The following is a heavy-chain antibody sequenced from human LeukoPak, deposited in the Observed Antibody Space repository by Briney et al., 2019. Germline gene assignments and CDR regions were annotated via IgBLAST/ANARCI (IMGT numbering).Heavy chain of an antibody. CDR3: AKDGDGYNSNYYYYYGMDV. CDR1: GFTVSSNY. CDR2: IYSGGST. D-gene: IGHD5-12*01. J-gene: IGHJ6*02. V-gene: IGHV3-53*04. Sequence: GGSLRLSCAASGFTVSSNYMSWVRQAPGKGLEWVSVIYSGGSTYYADSVKGRFTISRHNSKNTLYLQMNSLRAEDTAVYYCAKDGDGYNSNYYYYYGMDVWGQGTTVTVSS.